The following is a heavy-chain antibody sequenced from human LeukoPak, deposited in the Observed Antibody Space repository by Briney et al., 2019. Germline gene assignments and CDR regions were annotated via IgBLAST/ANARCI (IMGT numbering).Heavy chain of an antibody. D-gene: IGHD3-3*01. Sequence: GGSLRLSCAASGFTFSNYWMSWVRQAPGKGLEWVANIKYDGSEKYYVDSVKGRFTISRDDAENSLYLQMNSLRAEDTAVYYCSRDGDWGQGTLVTVSS. V-gene: IGHV3-7*01. CDR3: SRDGD. CDR1: GFTFSNYW. CDR2: IKYDGSEK. J-gene: IGHJ4*02.